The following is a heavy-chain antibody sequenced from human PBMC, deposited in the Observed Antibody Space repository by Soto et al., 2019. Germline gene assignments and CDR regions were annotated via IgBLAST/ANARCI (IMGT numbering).Heavy chain of an antibody. D-gene: IGHD3-22*01. CDR1: GFAFSDHY. CDR2: IRNKANSYTT. V-gene: IGHV3-72*01. Sequence: EVQLVESGGGLVQPGGSLRLSCAASGFAFSDHYMDWVRQAPGKGLEWVGRIRNKANSYTTEYATSVKGRFTISRDDSKKSMYLQMNSLTTEDTALYYCTRADSGGYYYFDHWGQGTLVTVSS. J-gene: IGHJ4*02. CDR3: TRADSGGYYYFDH.